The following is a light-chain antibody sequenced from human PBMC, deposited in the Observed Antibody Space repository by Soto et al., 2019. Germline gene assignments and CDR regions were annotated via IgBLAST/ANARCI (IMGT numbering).Light chain of an antibody. CDR1: QSVLYSSNNKNY. CDR2: WAS. J-gene: IGKJ3*01. Sequence: DIVMTQSPDSLAVSLGERATINCKSSQSVLYSSNNKNYLAWYQQKPGQPPKLLIYWASTRESGVPDRFSGSGSGTDFTLTISSLQAEDVAVYYCQHAFTFGPGTKVDIK. CDR3: QHAFT. V-gene: IGKV4-1*01.